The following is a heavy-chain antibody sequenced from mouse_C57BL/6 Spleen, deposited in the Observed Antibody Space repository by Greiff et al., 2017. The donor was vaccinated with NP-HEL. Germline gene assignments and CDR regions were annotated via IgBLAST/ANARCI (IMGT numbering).Heavy chain of an antibody. J-gene: IGHJ4*01. V-gene: IGHV1-76*01. Sequence: QVHVKQSGAELVRPGASVKLSCKASGYTFTDYYINWVKQRPGQGLEWIARIYPGSGNTYYNEKFKGKATLTAEKSSSTAYMQLSSLTSEDSAVYFCAKGSSYAMDYWGQGTSVTVSS. D-gene: IGHD1-1*01. CDR2: IYPGSGNT. CDR3: AKGSSYAMDY. CDR1: GYTFTDYY.